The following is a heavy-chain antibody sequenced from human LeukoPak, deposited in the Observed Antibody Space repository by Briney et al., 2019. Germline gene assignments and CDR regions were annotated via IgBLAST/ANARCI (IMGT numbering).Heavy chain of an antibody. Sequence: PSDTLSFTCAVSGYSISSSNWWGWFRQSPGKGLEWIGYIYYSGGTYYNPSLKSRVTMSVDTSKNQFSLELSSVTAVDTAVYYCTRKTTTETYYEDWGQGTLVTVSS. V-gene: IGHV4-28*01. CDR2: IYYSGGT. CDR1: GYSISSSNW. D-gene: IGHD1-1*01. CDR3: TRKTTTETYYED. J-gene: IGHJ4*02.